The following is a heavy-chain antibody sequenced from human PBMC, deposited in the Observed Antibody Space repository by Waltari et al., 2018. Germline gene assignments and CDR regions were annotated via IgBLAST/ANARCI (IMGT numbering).Heavy chain of an antibody. CDR2: ISGSCGST. Sequence: VQLVQSGAEVKKPGSSVKVSCKASGGTFSSYAISWVRQAPGKVLEWVSAISGSCGSTYYAESVKGRFTISRDNSKNTLYLQMNSLRAEDTAVYYCAKVREWLLDYWGQGTLVTVSS. D-gene: IGHD5-12*01. V-gene: IGHV3-23*04. CDR3: AKVREWLLDY. J-gene: IGHJ4*02. CDR1: GGTFSSYA.